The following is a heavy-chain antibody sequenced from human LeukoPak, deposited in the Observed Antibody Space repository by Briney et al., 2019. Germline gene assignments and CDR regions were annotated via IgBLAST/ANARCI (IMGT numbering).Heavy chain of an antibody. CDR2: ISYDGSNK. D-gene: IGHD4-23*01. CDR1: GFTFGGYI. Sequence: GRSLRLSCAASGFTFGGYIMYWVRQAPGKGLEWVAVISYDGSNKYYADSVKGRFTISRDNSKNTLYLQMNSLRAEDTAVYYCAKDRTYGGNSQMGVDYWGQGTLVTVSS. J-gene: IGHJ4*02. CDR3: AKDRTYGGNSQMGVDY. V-gene: IGHV3-30*18.